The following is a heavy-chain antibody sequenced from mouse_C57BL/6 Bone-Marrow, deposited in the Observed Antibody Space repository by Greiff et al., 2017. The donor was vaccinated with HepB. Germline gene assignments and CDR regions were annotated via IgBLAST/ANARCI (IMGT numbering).Heavy chain of an antibody. CDR1: GYTFTSYW. CDR3: AREHYDYDYFDY. V-gene: IGHV1-64*01. Sequence: QVQLKQPGAELVKPGASVKLSCKASGYTFTSYWMHWVKQRPGQGLEWIGMIHPNSGSTNYNEKFKSKATLTVDKSSSTAYMQLSSLTSEDSAVYYCAREHYDYDYFDYWGQGTTLTVSS. D-gene: IGHD2-4*01. J-gene: IGHJ2*01. CDR2: IHPNSGST.